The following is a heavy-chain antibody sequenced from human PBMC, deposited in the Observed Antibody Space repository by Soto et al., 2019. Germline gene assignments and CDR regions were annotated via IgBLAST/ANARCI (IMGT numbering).Heavy chain of an antibody. J-gene: IGHJ4*02. Sequence: QVQLVQSGAEVKKPGSSVKVSCKASGGTFSSYTISWVRQAPGQGLEWMGRIIPIVGIANYAQKFQGRVTITADKSTSTAYMELSSLRSEDKAVYYCAREGYYDSSGFDYWGQGTLVTVSS. CDR1: GGTFSSYT. CDR2: IIPIVGIA. D-gene: IGHD3-22*01. V-gene: IGHV1-69*08. CDR3: AREGYYDSSGFDY.